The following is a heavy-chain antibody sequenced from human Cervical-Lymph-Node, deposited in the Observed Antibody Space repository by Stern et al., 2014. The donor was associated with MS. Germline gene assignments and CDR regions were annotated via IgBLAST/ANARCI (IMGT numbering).Heavy chain of an antibody. J-gene: IGHJ4*02. CDR2: IFTGVSDY. Sequence: EVQLVQSGPEVKRPGESLKISCQASGYTFTSYWIGWVRQMPGKGLEWIAIIFTGVSDYIYSPSSQGQVTIPADKSSRTAYLQWNNLKASYTAIYYCARQRYFDYWGQGTLVTVSS. CDR3: ARQRYFDY. V-gene: IGHV5-51*01. CDR1: GYTFTSYW.